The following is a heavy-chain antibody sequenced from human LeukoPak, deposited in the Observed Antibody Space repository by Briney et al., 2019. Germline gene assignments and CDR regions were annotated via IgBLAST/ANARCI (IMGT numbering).Heavy chain of an antibody. V-gene: IGHV1-46*01. D-gene: IGHD1-1*01. CDR1: GYTFTSYY. CDR3: ARKLRNDVIYDY. J-gene: IGHJ4*02. CDR2: INPSGGST. Sequence: ASVKVSCKASGYTFTSYYMHWVRQAPGQGLEWMGIINPSGGSTSYAQKFQGRVTMTRDTSMSAAHMELSSLRSEDTAVYYCARKLRNDVIYDYWGRGTLVTVST.